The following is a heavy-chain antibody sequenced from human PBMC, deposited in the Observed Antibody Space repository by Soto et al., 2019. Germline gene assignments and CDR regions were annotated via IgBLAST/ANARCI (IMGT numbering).Heavy chain of an antibody. D-gene: IGHD3-22*01. CDR3: ARDRDYYDSSGYYQGHWFDP. CDR1: GGSISSGDYY. CDR2: INHSGST. Sequence: SETLSLTCTVSGGSISSGDYYWSWIRQPPGKGLEWIGEINHSGSTNYNPSLKSRVTISVDTSKNQFSLKLSSVTAADTAVYYCARDRDYYDSSGYYQGHWFDPWGQGTLVTVSS. J-gene: IGHJ5*02. V-gene: IGHV4-61*08.